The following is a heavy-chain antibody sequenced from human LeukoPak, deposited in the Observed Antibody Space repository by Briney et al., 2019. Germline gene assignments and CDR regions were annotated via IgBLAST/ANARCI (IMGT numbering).Heavy chain of an antibody. CDR3: ARGPRVGATLLIDAFDI. CDR1: GFTFISYW. Sequence: GGSLRLSCAASGFTFISYWMSWFRQAPGKGLEWVANIKQDGSEKYYVDSVKGGFTISTDNAKNSLYLQMNSLRAEDTAVYYCARGPRVGATLLIDAFDIWGQGTMVTVSS. D-gene: IGHD1-26*01. J-gene: IGHJ3*02. CDR2: IKQDGSEK. V-gene: IGHV3-7*01.